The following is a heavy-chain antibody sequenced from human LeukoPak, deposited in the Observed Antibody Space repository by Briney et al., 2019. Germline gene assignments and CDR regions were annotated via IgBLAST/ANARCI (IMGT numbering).Heavy chain of an antibody. Sequence: GGSLRLSCAASGFTFDDYGMSWGRQAPGRGLEWVSGINWNGGSTGYADSVKGRFTISRDNSKNSLYLQMNSLRAEDTALYYCARGLAAAGTAYWGQGTLVTVSS. J-gene: IGHJ4*02. CDR2: INWNGGST. V-gene: IGHV3-20*04. CDR3: ARGLAAAGTAY. D-gene: IGHD6-13*01. CDR1: GFTFDDYG.